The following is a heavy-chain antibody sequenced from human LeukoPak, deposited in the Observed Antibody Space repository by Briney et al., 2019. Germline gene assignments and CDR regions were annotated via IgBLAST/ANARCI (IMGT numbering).Heavy chain of an antibody. D-gene: IGHD2-8*01. J-gene: IGHJ4*02. CDR1: GFTFSSFG. Sequence: PGRSLTLSCAASGFTFSSFGMHWVRQAPGKGLEWVAVIWYDASNTYYADSVKGRFTISRDNSKNTLYLQMNGLRTEDTGVYYCAKDHHMGAAAVANGGLLINYWGQGTLVTVSS. CDR3: AKDHHMGAAAVANGGLLINY. CDR2: IWYDASNT. V-gene: IGHV3-33*06.